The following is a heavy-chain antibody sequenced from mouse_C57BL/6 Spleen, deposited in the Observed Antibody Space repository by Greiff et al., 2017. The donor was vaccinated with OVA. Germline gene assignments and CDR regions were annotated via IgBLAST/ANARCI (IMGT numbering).Heavy chain of an antibody. CDR3: ARNGYDGNRFAY. CDR1: GFSLTSYG. Sequence: QVQLKQSGPGLVQPSQSLSITCTVSGFSLTSYGVHWVRQSPGKGLEWLGVIWSGGSTDYNAAFISRLSISKDNSKSQVFFKMNSLQADDTAIYYCARNGYDGNRFAYWGQGTLVTVSA. CDR2: IWSGGST. V-gene: IGHV2-2*01. D-gene: IGHD2-2*01. J-gene: IGHJ3*01.